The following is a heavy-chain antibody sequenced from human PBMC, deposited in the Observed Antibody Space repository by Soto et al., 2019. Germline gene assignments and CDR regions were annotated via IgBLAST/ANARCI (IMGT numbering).Heavy chain of an antibody. J-gene: IGHJ3*02. D-gene: IGHD5-12*01. CDR1: GFIFSGYG. CDR2: ISYDGTKK. CDR3: AKVPYISGGYDRTGGALDI. V-gene: IGHV3-30*18. Sequence: GGSLRLSCAASGFIFSGYGMHWVRQAPGKGLEWVAVISYDGTKKYYADSVKGRFTISRDNSKDTLYLEMNSLRAEDTAVYYCAKVPYISGGYDRTGGALDIWGQGTMVTVSS.